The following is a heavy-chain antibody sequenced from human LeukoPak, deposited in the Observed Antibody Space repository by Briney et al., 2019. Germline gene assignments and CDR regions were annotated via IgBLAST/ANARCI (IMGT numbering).Heavy chain of an antibody. CDR2: ISSSSSYI. D-gene: IGHD6-13*01. CDR3: ASRLAAAGPEGGDY. J-gene: IGHJ4*02. Sequence: PGGSLRLSCAASGFTFSSYSMNWVRQAPGKGLEWVSSISSSSSYIYYADSVKGRFTISRDNAKNSLYLQMNSLRAEDTAVYYCASRLAAAGPEGGDYWGQGTLVTVSS. CDR1: GFTFSSYS. V-gene: IGHV3-21*01.